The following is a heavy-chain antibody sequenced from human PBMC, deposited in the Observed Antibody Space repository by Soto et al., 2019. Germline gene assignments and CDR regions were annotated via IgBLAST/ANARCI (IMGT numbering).Heavy chain of an antibody. CDR3: ARDYSSSWQNYYYYGRDV. D-gene: IGHD6-13*01. CDR1: GGSISSSNW. J-gene: IGHJ6*02. CDR2: IYHSGST. V-gene: IGHV4-4*02. Sequence: PSETLSLTCAVSGGSISSSNWWSWVRQPPGKGLEWIGEIYHSGSTNYNPSLKSRVTISVDKSKNQFSLKLSSVTAADTAVYYSARDYSSSWQNYYYYGRDVWGQGTTVTVSS.